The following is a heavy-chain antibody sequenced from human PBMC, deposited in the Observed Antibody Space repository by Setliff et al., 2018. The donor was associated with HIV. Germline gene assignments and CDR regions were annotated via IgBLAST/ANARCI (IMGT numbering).Heavy chain of an antibody. CDR2: FRLSGGT. V-gene: IGHV4-34*01. D-gene: IGHD2-21*02. Sequence: SETLSLTCGVFGGSFSNYFWTWMRQPPGKGLEWIGEFRLSGGTNYNYNPSLKSRVNISVDKSKNQFSLKLRSVTAADTAVYYCARRRVVTPMEFDYWGQGILVTVSS. CDR3: ARRRVVTPMEFDY. J-gene: IGHJ4*02. CDR1: GGSFSNYF.